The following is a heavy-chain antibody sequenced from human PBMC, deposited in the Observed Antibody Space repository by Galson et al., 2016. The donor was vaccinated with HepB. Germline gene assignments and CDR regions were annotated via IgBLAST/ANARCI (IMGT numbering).Heavy chain of an antibody. Sequence: SETLSLTCTVSGDSMTTNWYSWVRQTPGQGLEWIGEAYHTGTTKYNPSLKNRVTISMDTADNHLSLTLHFVTAADTAIYYCARHLAGTGTRGLDYWGQGALVTVSS. V-gene: IGHV4-4*02. J-gene: IGHJ4*02. CDR2: AYHTGTT. CDR3: ARHLAGTGTRGLDY. CDR1: GDSMTTNW. D-gene: IGHD1-7*01.